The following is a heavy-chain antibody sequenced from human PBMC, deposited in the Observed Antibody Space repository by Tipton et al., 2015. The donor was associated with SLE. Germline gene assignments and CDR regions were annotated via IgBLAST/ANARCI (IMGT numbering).Heavy chain of an antibody. CDR1: GFTFSCYW. D-gene: IGHD6-6*01. CDR3: ARRGYSSSFRLDY. CDR2: INTEGTAP. J-gene: IGHJ4*02. V-gene: IGHV3-74*01. Sequence: SLRLSCAASGFTFSCYWMHWVRQAPGKGLVWVSRINTEGTAPSYADSVKGRFTISRDNAKNSLYLQMNSLRADDTAVYYCARRGYSSSFRLDYWGQGTLVTVSS.